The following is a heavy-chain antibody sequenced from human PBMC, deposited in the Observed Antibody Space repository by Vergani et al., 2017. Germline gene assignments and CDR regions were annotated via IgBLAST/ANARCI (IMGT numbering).Heavy chain of an antibody. J-gene: IGHJ4*02. V-gene: IGHV3-30*02. CDR2: IGKDGINT. D-gene: IGHD7-27*01. CDR3: TTLSPNWAHW. CDR1: GFTFSNFG. Sequence: QVQLVESAGGVVQPGGSLRLSCAASGFTFSNFGMHWIRQAPGKGLEWLAYIGKDGINTRYRDAVKGRFTVSRDNSKDILYLQMDSLKTEDTAVYYCTTLSPNWAHWWGQGTLVNVSS.